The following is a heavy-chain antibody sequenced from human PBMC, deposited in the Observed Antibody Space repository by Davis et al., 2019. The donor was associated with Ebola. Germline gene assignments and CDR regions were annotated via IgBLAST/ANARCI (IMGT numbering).Heavy chain of an antibody. CDR3: VRHPGRGNSGNTFDY. V-gene: IGHV4-4*02. Sequence: MPSETLSLTCAVSGGSISSSNWWSCVCQPPGKGLEWIGEIYHSGSTNYNPSLKSRVTISVDTSKNQFSLQLTFVTAADTAVYYCVRHPGRGNSGNTFDYWGQGTLITVSS. CDR1: GGSISSSNW. CDR2: IYHSGST. D-gene: IGHD5-12*01. J-gene: IGHJ4*02.